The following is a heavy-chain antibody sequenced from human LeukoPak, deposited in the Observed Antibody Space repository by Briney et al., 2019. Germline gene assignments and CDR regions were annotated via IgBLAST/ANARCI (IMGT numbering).Heavy chain of an antibody. Sequence: PSETLSLTCTVSGGSISSGSYYWAWIRQPPGKGLEWIGNIYYTGATYHNPSLKSRVTISVDTSKNQFSLKLSSVTAADTAVYYCARSYVGYNYGSNWSDPWGQGTLVTVSS. D-gene: IGHD5-18*01. CDR2: IYYTGAT. V-gene: IGHV4-39*01. CDR3: ARSYVGYNYGSNWSDP. CDR1: GGSISSGSYY. J-gene: IGHJ5*02.